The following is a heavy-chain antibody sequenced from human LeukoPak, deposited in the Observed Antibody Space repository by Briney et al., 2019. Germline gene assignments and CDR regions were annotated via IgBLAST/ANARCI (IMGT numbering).Heavy chain of an antibody. V-gene: IGHV3-48*01. CDR3: ARGQGIAVAGPDY. CDR1: GFTFSTYS. Sequence: GGSLRLSCAASGFTFSTYSMNWVRQAPGKGLQWVSYISSSSNTIYYADFVRGRFTISRDNAKNSLFLQMNGLRAEDTAVYYCARGQGIAVAGPDYWGQGTLVTVSS. CDR2: ISSSSNTI. D-gene: IGHD6-19*01. J-gene: IGHJ4*02.